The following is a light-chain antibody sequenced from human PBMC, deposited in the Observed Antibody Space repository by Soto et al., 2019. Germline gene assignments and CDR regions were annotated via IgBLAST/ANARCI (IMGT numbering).Light chain of an antibody. J-gene: IGLJ2*01. CDR2: EGS. CDR1: SSDVGSYNL. V-gene: IGLV2-23*01. Sequence: ALTQPASVSGSPGQSITISCTGTSSDVGSYNLVSWYQQHPGKAPKLMIYEGSKRPSGVSNRFSGSKSGNTASLTISGLQAEDEADYYCCSYAGSSTLFGGGTKLTVL. CDR3: CSYAGSSTL.